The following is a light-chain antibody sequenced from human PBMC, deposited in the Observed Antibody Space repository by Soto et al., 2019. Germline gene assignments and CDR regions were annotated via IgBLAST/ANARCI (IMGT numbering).Light chain of an antibody. V-gene: IGKV1-8*01. Sequence: AIRMTQSPSSFSASTGDRVTITCRASQGISSYLAWYQQKPGKAPKLLIYAASTLQSGVTSMVIGSGSGTEFTLTISCLQTKLFATYYCQQNYSYPLSFVGRTKMEIK. CDR2: AAS. CDR1: QGISSY. J-gene: IGKJ4*01. CDR3: QQNYSYPLS.